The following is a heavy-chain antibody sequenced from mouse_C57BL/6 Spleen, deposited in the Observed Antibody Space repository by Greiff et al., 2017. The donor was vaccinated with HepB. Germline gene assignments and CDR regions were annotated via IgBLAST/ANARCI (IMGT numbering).Heavy chain of an antibody. D-gene: IGHD2-3*01. V-gene: IGHV5-6*02. CDR2: ISSGGSYT. J-gene: IGHJ4*01. CDR1: GFTFSSYG. Sequence: EVKLMESGGDLVKPGGSLKLSCAASGFTFSSYGMSWVRQTPDKRLEWVATISSGGSYTYYPDSVKGRFTISRDNAKNTLYLQMSSLKSEDTAMYYGARRKNDGYYGAMDYWGQGTSVTVSS. CDR3: ARRKNDGYYGAMDY.